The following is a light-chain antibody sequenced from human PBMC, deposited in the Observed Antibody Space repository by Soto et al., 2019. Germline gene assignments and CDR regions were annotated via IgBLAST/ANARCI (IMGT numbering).Light chain of an antibody. CDR3: QQYGSSGT. CDR2: GAS. CDR1: QSVSNNY. J-gene: IGKJ1*01. Sequence: EIVLTPSPGTLSLSPVERATLSCRASQSVSNNYLAWYQQKPGQAPRLLIYGASNRATGIPDRFSGSGSGTDFTLTISRLEPEDFALYYCQQYGSSGTFGQATKVDIK. V-gene: IGKV3-20*01.